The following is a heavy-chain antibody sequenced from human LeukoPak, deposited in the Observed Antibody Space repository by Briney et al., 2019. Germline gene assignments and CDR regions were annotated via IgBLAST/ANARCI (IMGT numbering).Heavy chain of an antibody. CDR2: IYYSGST. Sequence: SQTLSLTCTVSGGSISSGGYYWSWIRQHPGEGLEWIGYIYYSGSTYYNPSLKSRVTISVDTSKNQFSLKLSSVTAADTAVYYCARLMVRGVIDYWGQGTLVTVSS. D-gene: IGHD3-10*01. CDR3: ARLMVRGVIDY. CDR1: GGSISSGGYY. J-gene: IGHJ4*02. V-gene: IGHV4-31*03.